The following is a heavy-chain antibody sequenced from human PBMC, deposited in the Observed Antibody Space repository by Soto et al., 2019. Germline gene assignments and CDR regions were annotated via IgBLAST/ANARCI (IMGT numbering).Heavy chain of an antibody. CDR1: GFTFSSSW. V-gene: IGHV3-74*01. D-gene: IGHD6-19*01. CDR3: ARGPSGWFGYDY. CDR2: INSGASTT. Sequence: SGGCLRLSCAASGFTFSSSWMHWVRQAPGKGLVWVSRINSGASTTNYADSVKGRFTLSRDNAKNTLYLQMDSLTAEDTAVYYCARGPSGWFGYDYWGQGTLVTVSS. J-gene: IGHJ4*02.